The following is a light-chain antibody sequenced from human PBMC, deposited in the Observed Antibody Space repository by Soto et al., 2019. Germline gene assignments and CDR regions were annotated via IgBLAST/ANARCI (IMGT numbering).Light chain of an antibody. V-gene: IGKV3D-15*01. J-gene: IGKJ1*01. CDR1: QSVTIP. Sequence: EIVMTLSPATLSLSPWEIATLSCRASQSVTIPLAWYQQKPGQAPWLLIYGASARATGIPAKFSGSGSGTEFTLTISSLQSEDFAVYYCQQYNKWPRTFGQGTKVDIK. CDR2: GAS. CDR3: QQYNKWPRT.